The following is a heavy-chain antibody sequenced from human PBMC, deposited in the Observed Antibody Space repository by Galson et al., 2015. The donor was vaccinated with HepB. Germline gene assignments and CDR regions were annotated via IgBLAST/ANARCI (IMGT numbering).Heavy chain of an antibody. D-gene: IGHD2-2*01. Sequence: SVKVSCKASGYTFTGYYMHWVRQAPGQGLEWMGWINPNSGGTNYAQKFQGWVTMTRDTSISTAYMELSRLRSDDTAVYYCARPRRGDCSSTSCYLDAFDIWGQGTMVTVSS. V-gene: IGHV1-2*04. J-gene: IGHJ3*02. CDR1: GYTFTGYY. CDR2: INPNSGGT. CDR3: ARPRRGDCSSTSCYLDAFDI.